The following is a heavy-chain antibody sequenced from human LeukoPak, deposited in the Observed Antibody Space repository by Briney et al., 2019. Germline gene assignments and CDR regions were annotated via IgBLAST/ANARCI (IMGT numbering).Heavy chain of an antibody. CDR1: GFTFTTYS. J-gene: IGHJ6*03. CDR2: ISSGSSAI. Sequence: KPGGSLRLSCEASGFTFTTYSMTWVRQAPGKGLEWVSIISSGSSAIFSADALKGRFTISRDNAKNSLYLQMSSLRAEDTAVYYCLGHRRKPDPDPRGYYYYMDVWGKGTTVTVSS. CDR3: LGHRRKPDPDPRGYYYYMDV. V-gene: IGHV3-21*01.